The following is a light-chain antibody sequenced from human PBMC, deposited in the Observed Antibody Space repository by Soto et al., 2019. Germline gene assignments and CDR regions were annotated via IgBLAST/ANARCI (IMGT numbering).Light chain of an antibody. Sequence: QSVLTQPRSVSGSPGQSVTISCTGTSSDVGRYNYVSWYQQHPGKAPKLMIYDVSKRPSGVPDRFSGSKSGNTASLTISGLQAEDEDDYYCCSYAGSYIPYVFGTGTRSPS. J-gene: IGLJ1*01. CDR1: SSDVGRYNY. V-gene: IGLV2-11*01. CDR2: DVS. CDR3: CSYAGSYIPYV.